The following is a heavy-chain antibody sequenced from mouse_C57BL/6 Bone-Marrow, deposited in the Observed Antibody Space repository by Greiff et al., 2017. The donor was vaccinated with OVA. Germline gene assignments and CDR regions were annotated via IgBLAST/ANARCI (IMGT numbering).Heavy chain of an antibody. V-gene: IGHV14-4*01. D-gene: IGHD2-4*01. CDR1: GFNIKDDY. J-gene: IGHJ3*01. Sequence: VQLQQSGAELVRPGASVKLSCTASGFNIKDDYMHWVKQRPEQGLEWIGWIDPENGDTEYASKFQGKATITEDTSSNTAYLQLSSLTSEDTAVYYCTSLYYDYSWFAYWGQGTLVTVSA. CDR3: TSLYYDYSWFAY. CDR2: IDPENGDT.